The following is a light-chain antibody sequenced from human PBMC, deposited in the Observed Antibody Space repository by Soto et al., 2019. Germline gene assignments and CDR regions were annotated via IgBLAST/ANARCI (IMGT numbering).Light chain of an antibody. Sequence: EIVMTQSPATLSVSPGERATLSCRASQSVSSNLAWYQQKPGQAPRLLIYGASTRATGIPARFSGSGSGTEFTLTISSLQSEDLAVYYCQQFNQWPLTFGGGTKVEIK. CDR2: GAS. J-gene: IGKJ4*01. CDR1: QSVSSN. V-gene: IGKV3-15*01. CDR3: QQFNQWPLT.